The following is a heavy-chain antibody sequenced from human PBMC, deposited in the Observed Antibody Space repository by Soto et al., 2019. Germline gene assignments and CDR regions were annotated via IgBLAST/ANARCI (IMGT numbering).Heavy chain of an antibody. CDR2: IIPIFGTA. CDR1: GGTFSSYA. CDR3: ARDRSMGSTAAGTGPNWFDP. Sequence: QVQLVQSGAEVKKPGSSVKVSCKASGGTFSSYAISWVRQAPGQGLEWMGGIIPIFGTANYAQKFQGRVTITADESTSTAYMELSSLRSEDTAVYYCARDRSMGSTAAGTGPNWFDPWGQVTLVTVSS. V-gene: IGHV1-69*01. J-gene: IGHJ5*02. D-gene: IGHD6-13*01.